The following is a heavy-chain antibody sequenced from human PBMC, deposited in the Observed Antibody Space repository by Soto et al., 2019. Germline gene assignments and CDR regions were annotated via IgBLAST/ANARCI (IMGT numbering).Heavy chain of an antibody. V-gene: IGHV5-51*01. CDR1: GYSFTNYW. CDR2: IYHGDSDM. J-gene: IGHJ4*02. D-gene: IGHD3-3*01. CDR3: ARLSWEFWSGFAY. Sequence: PGESLKISCEGVGYSFTNYWIAWVRQMPGKGPEWMGTIYHGDSDMRYSPSFRGQVTMSVDKSINTAYLQWGSLTASDTAKYYCARLSWEFWSGFAYWGQGPLVTVSS.